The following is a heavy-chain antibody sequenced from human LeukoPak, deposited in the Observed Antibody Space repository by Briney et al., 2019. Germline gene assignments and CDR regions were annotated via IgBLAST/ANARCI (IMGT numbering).Heavy chain of an antibody. V-gene: IGHV4-34*01. CDR2: IHHSGST. D-gene: IGHD1-14*01. CDR3: ARRQRMTRTKDY. Sequence: SETLSLTCAIYGRSFSGYYWSWIRQPPGRGLEWIGEIHHSGSTNYNPSLKSRVTISVDTSKNQFSLKLSSVTAADTAVYYCARRQRMTRTKDYWGQGTLVTVSS. J-gene: IGHJ4*02. CDR1: GRSFSGYY.